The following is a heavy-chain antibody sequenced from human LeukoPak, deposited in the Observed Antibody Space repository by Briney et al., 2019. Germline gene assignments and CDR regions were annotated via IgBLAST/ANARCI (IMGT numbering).Heavy chain of an antibody. CDR3: ARTYAASSLFDH. J-gene: IGHJ4*02. D-gene: IGHD6-6*01. Sequence: SETLSLTCSVTGGSISSNTYYWGWIRQPPGKGLEWIGTIYYSGSTYCNPSLKSRVTISVDTSKNQFSLKLSSVTAADTAVYYCARTYAASSLFDHWGQGTLVTVSS. CDR2: IYYSGST. CDR1: GGSISSNTYY. V-gene: IGHV4-39*01.